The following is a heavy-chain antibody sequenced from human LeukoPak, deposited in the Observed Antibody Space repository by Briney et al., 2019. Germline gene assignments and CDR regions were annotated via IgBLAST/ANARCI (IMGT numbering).Heavy chain of an antibody. CDR2: ISSSGNLM. CDR3: ARDGVYSSSSPDY. Sequence: GSLILSCAASGFTFSSYSMNWVRQAPGKGLEWVSYISSSGNLMYYADSVKGRFTISRDNAKNSLYLQMNSLRAEDTAVYYCARDGVYSSSSPDYWGQGTLVTVSS. CDR1: GFTFSSYS. J-gene: IGHJ4*02. D-gene: IGHD6-6*01. V-gene: IGHV3-48*04.